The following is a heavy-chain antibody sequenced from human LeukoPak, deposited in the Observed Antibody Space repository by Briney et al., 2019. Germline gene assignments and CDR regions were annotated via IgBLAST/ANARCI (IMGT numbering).Heavy chain of an antibody. V-gene: IGHV4-59*01. D-gene: IGHD3-22*01. CDR2: IYYSGST. CDR1: GGSISSYY. Sequence: PSETLSLTCTVSGGSISSYYWSWIRQPPGKGLEWIGYIYYSGSTNYNPSLKSRVTIAVDTSKNHFSLKLSSVTAADTAVYYCTRNYDSSSYTTFGYWGRGTLVTVSS. CDR3: TRNYDSSSYTTFGY. J-gene: IGHJ4*02.